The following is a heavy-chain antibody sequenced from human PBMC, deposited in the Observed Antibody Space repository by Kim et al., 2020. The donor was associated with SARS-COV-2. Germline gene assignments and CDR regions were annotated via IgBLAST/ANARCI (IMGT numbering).Heavy chain of an antibody. J-gene: IGHJ6*02. D-gene: IGHD3-16*01. CDR2: IYSGGST. Sequence: GGSLRLSCAASGFTVSSNYMSWVRQAPGKGLEWVSVIYSGGSTYYADSVKGRFTISRHNYKNTLYLQMNSLRAEDTAVYYCAREGGNYVWGSYQVGYYGMDVWGQGTTVTVSS. V-gene: IGHV3-53*04. CDR1: GFTVSSNY. CDR3: AREGGNYVWGSYQVGYYGMDV.